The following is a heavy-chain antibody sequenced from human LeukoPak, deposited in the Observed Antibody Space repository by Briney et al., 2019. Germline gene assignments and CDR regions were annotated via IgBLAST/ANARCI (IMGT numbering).Heavy chain of an antibody. CDR1: GYTFTSYA. J-gene: IGHJ5*02. CDR2: INAGNGNT. CDR3: ARAAPTVTTDFNVYNWFDP. Sequence: WASVKVSCKASGYTFTSYAMHWVRQAPGQRLEWMGWINAGNGNTKYSQKFQGRVTITTDESTSTAYMELSSLRSEDTAVYYCARAAPTVTTDFNVYNWFDPWGQGTLVTVSS. D-gene: IGHD4-11*01. V-gene: IGHV1-3*01.